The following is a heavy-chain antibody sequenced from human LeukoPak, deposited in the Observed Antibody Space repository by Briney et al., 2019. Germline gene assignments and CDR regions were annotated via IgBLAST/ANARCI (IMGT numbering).Heavy chain of an antibody. CDR2: IHHSGST. V-gene: IGHV4-30-2*01. CDR3: ASRGGVAWFDP. Sequence: SQTLSLTCTVSGGSISSGGHYWSWIRQPPEKGLEWIGYIHHSGSTYYNPSLKSRVTISVDRSKNQFSLKLSSVTAADTAVYYCASRGGVAWFDPWGQGTLVTVSS. CDR1: GGSISSGGHY. J-gene: IGHJ5*02. D-gene: IGHD3-16*01.